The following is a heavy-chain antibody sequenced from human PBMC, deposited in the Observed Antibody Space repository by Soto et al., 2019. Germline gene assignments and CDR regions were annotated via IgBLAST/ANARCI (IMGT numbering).Heavy chain of an antibody. CDR1: GGSISSYY. J-gene: IGHJ6*02. V-gene: IGHV4-59*01. CDR3: ARDPLNPSSSGPHYYGMDV. D-gene: IGHD6-13*01. CDR2: IYYSGST. Sequence: QVQLQESGPGLVKPSETLSLTCTVSGGSISSYYWSWIRQPPGKGLEWIGCIYYSGSTNYNPSLKSRVTISVDTSKNQFSLKLSSVTAADTAVYYCARDPLNPSSSGPHYYGMDVWGQGTTVTVSS.